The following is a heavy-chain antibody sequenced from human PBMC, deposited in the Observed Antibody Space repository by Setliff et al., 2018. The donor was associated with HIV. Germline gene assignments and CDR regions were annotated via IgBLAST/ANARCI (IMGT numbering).Heavy chain of an antibody. J-gene: IGHJ5*02. CDR3: ARVRYCSGGSCYGGEYWFDP. D-gene: IGHD2-15*01. Sequence: GASVKVSCKASGYTFTSYYIHRVRQAPGQGLEWMGVIHPSGGSTSYAQSFQDRVTMTRDTSTSTVYMELSSLRSEDTAVYYCARVRYCSGGSCYGGEYWFDPWGQGTPVTVSS. CDR2: IHPSGGST. CDR1: GYTFTSYY. V-gene: IGHV1-46*01.